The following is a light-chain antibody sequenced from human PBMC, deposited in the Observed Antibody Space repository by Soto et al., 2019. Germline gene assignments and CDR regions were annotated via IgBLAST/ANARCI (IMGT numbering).Light chain of an antibody. Sequence: EVVMTQSPATLSVSPGERVTLSCRASQNVNRNLAWYQQKPGQAPRLLFLGASTRATGVPDRFSGSGSGTEFSLTIISLQSEDFAVYYCQHYNNWPPWTFGLGTKVEIK. V-gene: IGKV3-15*01. J-gene: IGKJ1*01. CDR2: GAS. CDR3: QHYNNWPPWT. CDR1: QNVNRN.